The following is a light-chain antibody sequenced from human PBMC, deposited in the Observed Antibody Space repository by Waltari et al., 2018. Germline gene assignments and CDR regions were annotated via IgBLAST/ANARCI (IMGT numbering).Light chain of an antibody. V-gene: IGLV1-40*01. Sequence: QSVLTQPPSVSGAPGQRVTISCTGCGSNIGAGSDVHCYQQLPRAAPKLLIYGSTSRPLGVPARFFGSTSGTSASLAITGLQAEDEADYYCQSYDTSLSVVFGGGTKLTVL. CDR3: QSYDTSLSVV. CDR1: GSNIGAGSD. J-gene: IGLJ3*02. CDR2: GST.